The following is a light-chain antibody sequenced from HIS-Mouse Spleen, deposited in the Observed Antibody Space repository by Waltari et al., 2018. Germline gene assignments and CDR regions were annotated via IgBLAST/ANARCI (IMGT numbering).Light chain of an antibody. V-gene: IGKV4-1*01. CDR1: QTVLSSTNNKNY. CDR3: QQYYSTPRT. J-gene: IGKJ1*01. CDR2: WAS. Sequence: DIVMTPTPDSLAVSLGEGATITCKSSQTVLSSTNNKNYLAWYQQKPGQPPRLLIYWASTRESGVPDRFSGSGSGTDFTLTISSLQAEDVAVYYCQQYYSTPRTFGQGTKVEIK.